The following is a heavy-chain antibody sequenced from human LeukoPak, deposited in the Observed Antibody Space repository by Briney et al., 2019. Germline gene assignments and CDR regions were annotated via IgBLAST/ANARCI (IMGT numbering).Heavy chain of an antibody. D-gene: IGHD1-14*01. CDR2: INSSSSYI. V-gene: IGHV3-21*01. CDR1: GFTFSSYS. J-gene: IGHJ6*02. CDR3: ARDGGPRSYYYYYGMDV. Sequence: GGSLRLSCAASGFTFSSYSMNWVRQAPGKGLEWVSSINSSSSYIYYADSVKGRFTISRDNAKNSLYLQMNSLRAEDTAVYYCARDGGPRSYYYYYGMDVWGQGTTVTVSS.